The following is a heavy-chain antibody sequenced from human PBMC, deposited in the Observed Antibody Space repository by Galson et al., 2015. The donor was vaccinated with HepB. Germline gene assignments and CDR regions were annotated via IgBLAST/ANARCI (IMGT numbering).Heavy chain of an antibody. CDR3: ARGLRVQGNTYFFDS. Sequence: SVKVSCKASGYTFTSYEVNWVRQATGQGLEWMGWMNPYNDNTDYAQNFQGRITMTGDTSIDTAYMTLSSLTSEDTAIYYCARGLRVQGNTYFFDSWGQATLVTVSS. CDR1: GYTFTSYE. V-gene: IGHV1-8*01. CDR2: MNPYNDNT. D-gene: IGHD3-10*01. J-gene: IGHJ4*02.